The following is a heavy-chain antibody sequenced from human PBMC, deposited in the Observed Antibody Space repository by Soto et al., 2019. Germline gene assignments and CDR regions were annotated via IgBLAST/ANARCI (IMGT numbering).Heavy chain of an antibody. J-gene: IGHJ3*02. Sequence: APGQGLGWMGWMNPNSGNTGYAQKFQGRVTMTRNTSISTAYMELSSLRSEDTAVYYCAFFRRGYHDAFDIWGKGTMVTVSS. CDR3: AFFRRGYHDAFDI. V-gene: IGHV1-8*01. D-gene: IGHD3-16*02. CDR2: MNPNSGNT.